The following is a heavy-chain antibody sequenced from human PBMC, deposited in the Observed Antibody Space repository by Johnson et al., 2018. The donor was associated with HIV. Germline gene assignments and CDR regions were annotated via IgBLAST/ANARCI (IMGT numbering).Heavy chain of an antibody. D-gene: IGHD3-10*01. J-gene: IGHJ3*02. V-gene: IGHV3-30-3*01. CDR3: ARAGPRGDAFDI. Sequence: QVQLVESGGGLVQPGGSLRLSCVGSGFTFSSYAMHWVRQAPGKGLEWVAVISYDGSNKYYADSVKGRFTISRDNSKNTLYLQMNSLRAEDTAVYYCARAGPRGDAFDIWGQGTMVTVSS. CDR2: ISYDGSNK. CDR1: GFTFSSYA.